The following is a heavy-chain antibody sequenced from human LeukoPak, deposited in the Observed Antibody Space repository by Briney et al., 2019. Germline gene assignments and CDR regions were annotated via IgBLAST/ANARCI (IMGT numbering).Heavy chain of an antibody. Sequence: SETLSLPCAVYGGSFSYYYWSWIRQPPGKGLEWIGEINHSGITNYNPSLKSRVTISADTSKNQFSLKLTSVTAADTAVYYCANPARDFADSGAITWWGQGTLVTVSS. CDR2: INHSGIT. CDR1: GGSFSYYY. D-gene: IGHD4-17*01. CDR3: ANPARDFADSGAITW. V-gene: IGHV4-34*01. J-gene: IGHJ4*02.